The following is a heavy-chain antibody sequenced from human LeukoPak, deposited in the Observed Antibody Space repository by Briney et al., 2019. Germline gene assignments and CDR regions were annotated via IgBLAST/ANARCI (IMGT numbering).Heavy chain of an antibody. Sequence: ASVKVSCKASGYTFTSYDINWVRQATGQGLEWMGWMNPNSGNTGYAQKFQGRVTITRNTSISTAYMELSSLRSEDTAVYYCARVRSNKRPRSKYYYGSGSPDAFDIWGQGTMVTVSS. CDR1: GYTFTSYD. D-gene: IGHD3-10*01. CDR3: ARVRSNKRPRSKYYYGSGSPDAFDI. V-gene: IGHV1-8*03. CDR2: MNPNSGNT. J-gene: IGHJ3*02.